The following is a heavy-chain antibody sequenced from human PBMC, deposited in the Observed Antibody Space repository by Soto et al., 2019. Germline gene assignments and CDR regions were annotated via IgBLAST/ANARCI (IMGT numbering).Heavy chain of an antibody. J-gene: IGHJ4*02. CDR3: AKGVEYYVSSGYYDD. CDR2: ISGSGGSK. Sequence: PGGSLRLSCAASGFTFSSHAMRWVRQAPGKGLEWVSAISGSGGSKYYAESVPGRFTISRDNSKNTLYLKMNSLRAEDTAVYYCAKGVEYYVSSGYYDDWGQGTLVTVSS. V-gene: IGHV3-23*01. CDR1: GFTFSSHA. D-gene: IGHD3-22*01.